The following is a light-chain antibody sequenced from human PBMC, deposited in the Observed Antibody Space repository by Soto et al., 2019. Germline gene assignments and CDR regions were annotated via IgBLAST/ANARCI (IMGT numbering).Light chain of an antibody. Sequence: DVQMTQSPATLSASVGDRVTITCRASQSISIWLVWYQQKPGKAPKLLIYRASILASGVPSRFSGSGSGTEFPLTISSLQPDDFATYYCQQFDNYWTFGQGTKVEIK. CDR1: QSISIW. CDR3: QQFDNYWT. V-gene: IGKV1-5*03. J-gene: IGKJ1*01. CDR2: RAS.